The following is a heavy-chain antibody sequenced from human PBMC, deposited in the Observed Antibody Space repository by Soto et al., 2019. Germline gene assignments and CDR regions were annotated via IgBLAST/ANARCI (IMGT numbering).Heavy chain of an antibody. J-gene: IGHJ3*02. CDR2: ISWNSDNM. D-gene: IGHD3-3*01. V-gene: IGHV3-9*01. Sequence: SLRLSCAASGFIFDDYAMHWVRQAPGKGLEWVSGISWNSDNMGYADSVMGRFTISRDNAKNSLYLQINSLRPEDTALYYCAKAPTTRDFWSGAAFDIWGQGTMVTVSS. CDR3: AKAPTTRDFWSGAAFDI. CDR1: GFIFDDYA.